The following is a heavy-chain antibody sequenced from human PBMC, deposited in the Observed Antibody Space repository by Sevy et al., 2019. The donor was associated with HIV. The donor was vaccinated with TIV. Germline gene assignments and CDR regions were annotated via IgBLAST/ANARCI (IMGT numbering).Heavy chain of an antibody. CDR3: ARDQGGDGYNWGYYYYGMDV. CDR2: IYTSGST. D-gene: IGHD5-12*01. Sequence: SETLSLTCTVSGGSISSYYWSWIRQPAGKGLEWIGRIYTSGSTNYNPSLKSRVTMSVHTSKNQFSLKLSSVTAADTAVYYCARDQGGDGYNWGYYYYGMDVWGQGTTVTVSS. V-gene: IGHV4-4*07. J-gene: IGHJ6*02. CDR1: GGSISSYY.